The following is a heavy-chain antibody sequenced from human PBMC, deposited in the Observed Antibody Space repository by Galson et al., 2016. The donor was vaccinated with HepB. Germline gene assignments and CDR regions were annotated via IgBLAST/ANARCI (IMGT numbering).Heavy chain of an antibody. J-gene: IGHJ4*02. Sequence: SETLSLICTVSGGSISSNSYYWGWIRQPPGKGLECIGSIHYSGDTYYNTSLKSRVTISVDTSKNQFSLRLTSVTAADTAMYYCAGVHLQFGYYFDSWGQGTLCTVSS. CDR3: AGVHLQFGYYFDS. D-gene: IGHD4-11*01. V-gene: IGHV4-39*01. CDR2: IHYSGDT. CDR1: GGSISSNSYY.